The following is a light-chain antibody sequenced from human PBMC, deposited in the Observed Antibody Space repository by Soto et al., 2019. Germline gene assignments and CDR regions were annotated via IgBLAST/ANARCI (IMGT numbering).Light chain of an antibody. CDR2: DNS. CDR3: QSYDSSLSVV. CDR1: SSNIGAGYD. Sequence: QSVLTQPPSVSGAPGQRVTITCTENSSNIGAGYDVHWYQQLPGTAPKLLIYDNSNRPSGVPDRFSGSRSGTSVSLAITGLQAEDEAYYYCQSYDSSLSVVFGGGTKLTVL. J-gene: IGLJ3*02. V-gene: IGLV1-40*01.